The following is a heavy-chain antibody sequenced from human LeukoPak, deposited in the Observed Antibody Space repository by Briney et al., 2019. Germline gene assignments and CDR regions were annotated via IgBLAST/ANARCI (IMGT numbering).Heavy chain of an antibody. J-gene: IGHJ5*02. V-gene: IGHV4-59*01. CDR3: ARSLSPVAGFDP. CDR2: IYYSGST. D-gene: IGHD6-19*01. CDR1: GGSISSYY. Sequence: SETPSLTCTVSGGSISSYYWSWIRQPPGKGLEWIGYIYYSGSTNYNPSLKSRVTISVDTSKNQFSLKLSSVTAADTAVYFCARSLSPVAGFDPWGQGTLVTVSS.